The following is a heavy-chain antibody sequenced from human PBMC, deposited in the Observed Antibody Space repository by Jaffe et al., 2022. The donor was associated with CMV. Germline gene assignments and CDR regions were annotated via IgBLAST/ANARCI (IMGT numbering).Heavy chain of an antibody. CDR3: ARQGFQGSHDY. CDR1: GYTFTTSW. J-gene: IGHJ4*02. D-gene: IGHD3-3*01. CDR2: IYPGDYDTGYRPDV. Sequence: EVQLVQSGAEVKKPGESLKISCEGSGYTFTTSWIGWVRQMPGKGLEWMAIIYPGDYDTGYRPDVRYNPSLQGQVTISVDKSVNTAYLQWSSLKASDTAMYYCARQGFQGSHDYWGQGTLVVVSS. V-gene: IGHV5-51*01.